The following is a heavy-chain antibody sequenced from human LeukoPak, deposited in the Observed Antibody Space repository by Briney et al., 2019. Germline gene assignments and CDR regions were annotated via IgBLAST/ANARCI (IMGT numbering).Heavy chain of an antibody. CDR3: ARDVVGAASNYVDY. J-gene: IGHJ4*02. D-gene: IGHD2-15*01. V-gene: IGHV4-4*07. Sequence: PSETLSLTCAVSSASVTSHHWAWIRQPVGKGLEWVGRVHFSGSTNYNPSLRSRVAISLDNSKNQISLTLNSVSAADTAVYYCARDVVGAASNYVDYWGQGTLVTVSS. CDR1: SASVTSHH. CDR2: VHFSGST.